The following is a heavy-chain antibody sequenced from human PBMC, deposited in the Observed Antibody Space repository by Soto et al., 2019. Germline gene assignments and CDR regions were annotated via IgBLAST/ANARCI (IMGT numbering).Heavy chain of an antibody. V-gene: IGHV4-59*08. Sequence: QVQLQESGPGLVKPSETLSLTCTVSGGSISSYYWSWIRQPPGKGLEWIGYIYYSGSTNYNPSLXXRVTRSVDPAXXQXSXXLSSVTAADTAVYYCARLEEGAAAARRGYYYGMDVWGQGTTVTVSS. CDR2: IYYSGST. D-gene: IGHD6-13*01. J-gene: IGHJ6*02. CDR3: ARLEEGAAAARRGYYYGMDV. CDR1: GGSISSYY.